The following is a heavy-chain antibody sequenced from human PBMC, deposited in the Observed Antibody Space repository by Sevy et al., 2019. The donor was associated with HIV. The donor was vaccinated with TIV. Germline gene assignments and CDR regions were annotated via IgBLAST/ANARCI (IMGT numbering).Heavy chain of an antibody. D-gene: IGHD1-26*01. V-gene: IGHV3-73*01. CDR2: IRSKANSYAT. CDR3: TRGGSGSYFLGQL. CDR1: GFTFSGSA. J-gene: IGHJ4*02. Sequence: GGSLRLSCAASGFTFSGSAMHWVRQASGKGLEWVGRIRSKANSYATAYAASVKGRFTIARDDSKKTAYLQMNSLKTEDTAVYYCTRGGSGSYFLGQLWGQGTLVTVSS.